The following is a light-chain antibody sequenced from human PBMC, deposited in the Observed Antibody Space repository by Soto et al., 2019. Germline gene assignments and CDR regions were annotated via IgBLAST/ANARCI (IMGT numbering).Light chain of an antibody. CDR3: QQSFSTPLT. Sequence: DIVLTQSPESLAVSLGERATINCKSSQTFLYNSNSNHHLSWYQQKPRKAPELLMYAASSLQSGVPPRFSGSGYGTDFTLTISSLQPEDFATYYCQQSFSTPLTFGGGTKVDIK. CDR1: QTFLYNSNSNHH. CDR2: AAS. V-gene: IGKV1-39*01. J-gene: IGKJ4*01.